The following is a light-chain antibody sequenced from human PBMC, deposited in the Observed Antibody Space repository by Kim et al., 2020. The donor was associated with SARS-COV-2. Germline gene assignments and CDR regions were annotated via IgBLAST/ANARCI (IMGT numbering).Light chain of an antibody. CDR2: WAS. Sequence: DIVMTQSPDSLAVSLGERATINCKSSQSVLYSSNNKNYLAWYQQKPGQPPKLLIYWASTRESGVPDRFSGSGSGTDFTITISSLQAEDVAVYYCQQYYSTPFTFGPGTKLEI. V-gene: IGKV4-1*01. CDR3: QQYYSTPFT. CDR1: QSVLYSSNNKNY. J-gene: IGKJ3*01.